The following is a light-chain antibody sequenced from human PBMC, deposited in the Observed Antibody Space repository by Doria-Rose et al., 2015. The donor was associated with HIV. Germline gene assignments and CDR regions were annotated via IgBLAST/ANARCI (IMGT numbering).Light chain of an antibody. CDR3: HQYGTSWT. Sequence: TQSPGTLSLSPGERATLSCRASQSFSSTYLAWYQQKPGQAPSLLIYDGSTRATGTPDRFSASGPGTDFTLTINRLEPEDFALYYCHQYGTSWTFGQGTKVEI. V-gene: IGKV3-20*01. CDR1: QSFSSTY. CDR2: DGS. J-gene: IGKJ1*01.